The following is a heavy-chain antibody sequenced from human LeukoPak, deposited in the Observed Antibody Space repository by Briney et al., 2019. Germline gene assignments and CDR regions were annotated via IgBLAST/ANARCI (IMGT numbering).Heavy chain of an antibody. Sequence: GGSLRLSRAASGFTFSGSAMHWVRQASGKGLEWVGRVRSKANSYATAYAASVKGRFTISRDDSKNTAYLQMNSLKTEDTAVYYCAKDDAWGRYKHWGQGTLVTVSS. CDR3: AKDDAWGRYKH. CDR1: GFTFSGSA. J-gene: IGHJ1*01. V-gene: IGHV3-73*01. D-gene: IGHD3-16*01. CDR2: VRSKANSYAT.